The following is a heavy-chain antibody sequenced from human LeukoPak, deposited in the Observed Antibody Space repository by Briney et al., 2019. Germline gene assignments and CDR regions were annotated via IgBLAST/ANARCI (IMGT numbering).Heavy chain of an antibody. J-gene: IGHJ4*02. CDR1: GASLTGSY. CDR3: AKISQDSTGYFFDY. Sequence: SETLSLTCTVPGASLTGSYWSWIRQSPGGGLEYIGFIHHSGSTNYNPSLKSRLTISLDTSKNQFSLKLTSVIAADTAVYYCAKISQDSTGYFFDYWGPGTLVTVSS. V-gene: IGHV4-59*01. CDR2: IHHSGST. D-gene: IGHD3-22*01.